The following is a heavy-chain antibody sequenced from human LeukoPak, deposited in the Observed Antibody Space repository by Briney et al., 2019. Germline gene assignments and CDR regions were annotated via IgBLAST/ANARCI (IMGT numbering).Heavy chain of an antibody. CDR2: INPSGGST. V-gene: IGHV1-46*01. CDR1: GYTFTSYY. CDR3: ARVGYYDSSGYYYFGYAFDL. Sequence: ASVKVSCKASGYTFTSYYMHWVRQAPGKGLKGRGIINPSGGSTSYAQKFQGRVTMTTDTSTSTVYMELSSLRSEDTAVYYCARVGYYDSSGYYYFGYAFDLWGQGTMVTVSS. D-gene: IGHD3-22*01. J-gene: IGHJ3*01.